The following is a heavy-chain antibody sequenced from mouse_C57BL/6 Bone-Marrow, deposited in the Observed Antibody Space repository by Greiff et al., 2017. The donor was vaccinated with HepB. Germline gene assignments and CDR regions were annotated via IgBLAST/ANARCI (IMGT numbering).Heavy chain of an antibody. J-gene: IGHJ3*01. CDR3: GRTLGRSACFAY. Sequence: VQLQQSGAELARPGASVKLSCKASGYTFTSYGISWVKQRTGQGLEWIGEIYPRSGNTYYNEKFKGKATLTADKYSSTAYMELRSLPSEDSAVYFCGRTLGRSACFAYWGQGTLVTVSA. CDR2: IYPRSGNT. D-gene: IGHD4-1*01. CDR1: GYTFTSYG. V-gene: IGHV1-81*01.